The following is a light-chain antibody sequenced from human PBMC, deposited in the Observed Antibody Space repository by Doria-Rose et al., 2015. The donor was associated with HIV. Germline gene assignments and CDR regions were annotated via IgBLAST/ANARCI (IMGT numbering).Light chain of an antibody. CDR3: QQYYDTPS. CDR2: WAS. J-gene: IGKJ3*01. V-gene: IGKV4-1*01. CDR1: QSLLYTSKNY. Sequence: TQPPESLGMSLGERATLNCKSNQSLLYTSKNYLAWYQQKPGQPTNTLIYWASTRQSGVPARFSGSGSGTDFTLTISSLEAEDVAVYYCQQYYDTPSFGPGTTVDIK.